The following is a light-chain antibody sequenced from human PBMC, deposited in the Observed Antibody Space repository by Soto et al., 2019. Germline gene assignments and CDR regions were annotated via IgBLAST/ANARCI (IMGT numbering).Light chain of an antibody. CDR1: QSISSSY. CDR2: GAS. J-gene: IGKJ1*01. CDR3: QHYGSSLWT. Sequence: EIVLTQSPGTLSLSPGERAALSCRSSQSISSSYLAWYQQKPGHAPRLLIYGASSIATGIPDRSSGIESGTDFTPTINSLEPEDGAVYYCQHYGSSLWTFGRGTKVDVK. V-gene: IGKV3-20*01.